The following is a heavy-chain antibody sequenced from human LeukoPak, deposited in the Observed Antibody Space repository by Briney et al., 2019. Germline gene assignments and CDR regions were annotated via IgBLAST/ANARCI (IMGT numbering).Heavy chain of an antibody. J-gene: IGHJ4*02. CDR1: GFTFNTFS. CDR2: LCDNSNYI. CDR3: ANHFACGSTSCPPFDS. V-gene: IGHV3-21*01. Sequence: GAPRLFRAASGFTFNTFSMKWVRPAPGEGVGGVSSLCDNSNYIYYSDSVEGRFTISRDNAKNSLYLQMNSLRVEDTAVYYCANHFACGSTSCPPFDSWGQGTLVTVSS. D-gene: IGHD2-2*01.